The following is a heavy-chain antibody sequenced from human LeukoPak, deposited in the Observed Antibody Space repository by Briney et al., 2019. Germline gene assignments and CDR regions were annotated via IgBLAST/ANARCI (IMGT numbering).Heavy chain of an antibody. CDR2: ISSSSSYI. CDR3: ARGGYSYPRWFDP. V-gene: IGHV3-21*01. J-gene: IGHJ5*02. Sequence: PGGSLRLSCAASGFTFSSYSMHWVRQAPGKGLEWVSSISSSSSYIYYADSVKGRFTISRDNAKNSPYLQMNSLRAEDTAVYYCARGGYSYPRWFDPWGQGTLVTVSS. D-gene: IGHD5-18*01. CDR1: GFTFSSYS.